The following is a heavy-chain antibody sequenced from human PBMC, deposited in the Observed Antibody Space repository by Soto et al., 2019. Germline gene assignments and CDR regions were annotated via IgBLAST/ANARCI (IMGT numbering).Heavy chain of an antibody. CDR3: GRDPDYWYFDL. J-gene: IGHJ2*01. CDR2: IWYDGSNK. CDR1: GFTFSSYG. Sequence: QVQLVESGGGVVQPGRSLRLSCAASGFTFSSYGMHWVRQAPGKGLEWVAVIWYDGSNKYYADSVKGRFTISRDNSKNTLYLQMNSLRAEDTAVYYCGRDPDYWYFDLWGRGTLVTVSS. V-gene: IGHV3-33*01.